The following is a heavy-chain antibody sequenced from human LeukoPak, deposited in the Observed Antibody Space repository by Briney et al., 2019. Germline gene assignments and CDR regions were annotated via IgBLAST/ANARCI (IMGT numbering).Heavy chain of an antibody. D-gene: IGHD3-10*01. CDR3: ARKPGFDPLTGAGGSGSYNWFDP. CDR2: IYYSGNT. CDR1: GGSISSSSYY. J-gene: IGHJ5*02. V-gene: IGHV4-39*07. Sequence: SETLSLTCTVSGGSISSSSYYWGWIRQPPGKGLEWIGTIYYSGNTYYNPSLKSRVTISVDTSKNQFSLKLSSVTAADTAVYYCARKPGFDPLTGAGGSGSYNWFDPWGQGTLVTVSS.